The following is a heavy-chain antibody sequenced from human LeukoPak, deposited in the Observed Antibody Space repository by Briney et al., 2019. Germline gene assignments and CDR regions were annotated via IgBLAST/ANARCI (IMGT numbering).Heavy chain of an antibody. CDR2: IYYSAST. D-gene: IGHD3-3*01. CDR1: GGSISSSNYY. CDR3: ARHSEFGGD. Sequence: PSETLSLTCTDAGGSISSSNYYCGGIRQPPGKGLEWMGSIYYSASTYYNPSLKSRVTISVDTSKNQFYLQLSSLTAADTAVYYCARHSEFGGDWGQGTLVTVSS. J-gene: IGHJ4*02. V-gene: IGHV4-39*01.